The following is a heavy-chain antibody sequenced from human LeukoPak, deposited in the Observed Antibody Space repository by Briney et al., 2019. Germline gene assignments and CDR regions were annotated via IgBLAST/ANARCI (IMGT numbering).Heavy chain of an antibody. V-gene: IGHV1-2*02. CDR1: GFTFTGHY. D-gene: IGHD7-27*01. CDR3: VTDENWGPDY. J-gene: IGHJ4*02. Sequence: GASVKVSCKASGFTFTGHYMHWVRQAPGQGLEWMGWIHAGRGDTNYAQKFQGRFTMTRDTSINTLFMELSSLRSDDTAVYYCVTDENWGPDYWGQGTLVTVSS. CDR2: IHAGRGDT.